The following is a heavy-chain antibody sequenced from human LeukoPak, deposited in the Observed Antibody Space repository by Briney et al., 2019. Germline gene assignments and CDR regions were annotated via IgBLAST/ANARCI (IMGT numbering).Heavy chain of an antibody. Sequence: ASVKVSCKASGYTFTGYYMHWVRQAPGQGLEWMGWINPNSGGTNYAQKFQGRVTMTRDTSISTAYMELSRLRSDNTAVYYCARASRENAGAYYYCYYYMDVWGKGTTVTVSS. CDR3: ARASRENAGAYYYCYYYMDV. D-gene: IGHD7-27*01. CDR2: INPNSGGT. CDR1: GYTFTGYY. V-gene: IGHV1-2*02. J-gene: IGHJ6*03.